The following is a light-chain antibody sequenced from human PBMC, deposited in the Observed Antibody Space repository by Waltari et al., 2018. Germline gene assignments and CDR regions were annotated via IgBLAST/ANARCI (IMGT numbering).Light chain of an antibody. V-gene: IGKV3-15*01. CDR2: SAS. J-gene: IGKJ4*01. CDR1: QSVDSN. CDR3: LQYNDWPPLT. Sequence: EVVMTQSPATLSVSPGDTATLSCRASQSVDSNLAWYQQKPGQAPKFLIFSASTRATGIPARFSGGGFGTEFTLTINSLQSEDLAVYYCLQYNDWPPLTFGGGTKVEMK.